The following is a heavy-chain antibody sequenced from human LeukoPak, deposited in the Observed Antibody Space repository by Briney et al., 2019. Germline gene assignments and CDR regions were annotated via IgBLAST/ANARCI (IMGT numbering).Heavy chain of an antibody. CDR2: MNPNSGNT. J-gene: IGHJ6*02. V-gene: IGHV1-8*01. CDR1: GYSFSTFD. CDR3: ARGGILVQGVTILYGMDV. D-gene: IGHD3-10*01. Sequence: ASLKVSCKTSGYSFSTFDINWVRQATGQGLEWMGWMNPNSGNTNYEQKFQGRLTMIRDTSISTAYMELSSLRSEDTAVYYCARGGILVQGVTILYGMDVWGQGTTVTVSS.